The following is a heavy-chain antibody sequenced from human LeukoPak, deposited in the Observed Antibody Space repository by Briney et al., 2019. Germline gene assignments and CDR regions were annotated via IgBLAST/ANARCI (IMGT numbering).Heavy chain of an antibody. J-gene: IGHJ4*02. CDR1: GFTFSSYA. CDR3: ARVWGPIAAAGI. CDR2: ISGSGGST. D-gene: IGHD6-13*01. Sequence: GGSLRLSCAASGFTFSSYAMSWVRQAPGKGLEWVSAISGSGGSTYYADSVKGRFTISRDNAKNSLYLQMNSLRAEDTAVYYCARVWGPIAAAGIWGQGTLVTVSS. V-gene: IGHV3-23*01.